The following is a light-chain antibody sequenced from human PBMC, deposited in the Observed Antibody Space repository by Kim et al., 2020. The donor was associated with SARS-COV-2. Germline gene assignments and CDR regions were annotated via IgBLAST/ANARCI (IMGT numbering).Light chain of an antibody. CDR2: YDS. J-gene: IGLJ3*02. CDR1: NIGSKS. Sequence: SYELTQPPSVSVAPGKTARITCGGNNIGSKSVHWYQQKPGQAPVLVIYYDSDRPSGIPERFSGSSSGNTATLTISRVEAGDEADYYCQVWESSSDHRVFGGGTQLTVL. V-gene: IGLV3-21*01. CDR3: QVWESSSDHRV.